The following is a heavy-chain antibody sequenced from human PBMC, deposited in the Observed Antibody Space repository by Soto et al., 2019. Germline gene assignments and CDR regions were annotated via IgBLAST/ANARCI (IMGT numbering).Heavy chain of an antibody. CDR1: EFTFSSYG. V-gene: IGHV3-30*18. CDR2: ISYDGSKK. CDR3: AKETYYHDTTGYYVFDY. Sequence: QVQLVESGGGVVQPGRSLTLSCAASEFTFSSYGIHWVRQAPGKGLEWVAVISYDGSKKQYADSVKGRFTISRDNSKKTLHLQMNSLRAEDTAVYYGAKETYYHDTTGYYVFDYWGQGTLVTVSS. J-gene: IGHJ4*02. D-gene: IGHD3-22*01.